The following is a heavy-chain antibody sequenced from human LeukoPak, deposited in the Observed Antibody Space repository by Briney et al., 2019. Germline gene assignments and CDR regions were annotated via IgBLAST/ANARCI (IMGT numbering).Heavy chain of an antibody. J-gene: IGHJ3*02. CDR3: ARARRFAAAGTTAFDI. CDR1: GGPVSSGDYY. CDR2: IYYSGNT. V-gene: IGHV4-30-4*08. Sequence: SETLPLTCTVSGGPVSSGDYYWNWIRQPPGKGLEWIGYIYYSGNTYYNPSLKSRLTISVDTSKNQFSLQLTSVTAADTAVYYCARARRFAAAGTTAFDIWGQGTMVTVSS. D-gene: IGHD6-13*01.